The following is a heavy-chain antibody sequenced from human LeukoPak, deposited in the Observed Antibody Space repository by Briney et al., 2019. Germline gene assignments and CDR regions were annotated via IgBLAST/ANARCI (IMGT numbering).Heavy chain of an antibody. CDR1: GFTVSRNY. J-gene: IGHJ2*01. CDR2: IYSGGST. CDR3: ANSIGASNYDYVWGSYPPVWYFDL. Sequence: GGSLRLSCAASGFTVSRNYMSWVRQAPGKGLEWVSVIYSGGSTYYADSVKGRFTISRDNSKNTLYLQMNSLRAEDTAVYYCANSIGASNYDYVWGSYPPVWYFDLWGRGTLVTVSS. V-gene: IGHV3-66*01. D-gene: IGHD3-16*02.